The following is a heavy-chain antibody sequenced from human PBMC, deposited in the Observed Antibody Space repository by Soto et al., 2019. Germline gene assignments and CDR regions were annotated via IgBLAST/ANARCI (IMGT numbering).Heavy chain of an antibody. Sequence: SETLSLTCTVSGDSITTNNYYWGWIRQPPGKGLQWVANIYYSGTTYYNPSLKGRVIISIDTSTNQFSLKLSSVTAADTAVYYCARGVYDPGSDQLRWFDDWGQGTLVTVSS. CDR3: ARGVYDPGSDQLRWFDD. CDR1: GDSITTNNYY. D-gene: IGHD3-10*01. J-gene: IGHJ4*02. V-gene: IGHV4-39*01. CDR2: IYYSGTT.